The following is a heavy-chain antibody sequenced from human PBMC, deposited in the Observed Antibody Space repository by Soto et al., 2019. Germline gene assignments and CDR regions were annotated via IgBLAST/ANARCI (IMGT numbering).Heavy chain of an antibody. CDR1: GFTVSSYA. CDR3: AKVDIVATAPVDY. CDR2: ISGSGGST. D-gene: IGHD5-12*01. Sequence: AGSLRLSCAAPGFTVSSYAMSWVRQAPGKGLEWVSAISGSGGSTYYADSVKGRFTISRDNSKNTLYLQMNSLRAEDTAVYYCAKVDIVATAPVDYWGQGTLVTVSS. J-gene: IGHJ4*02. V-gene: IGHV3-23*01.